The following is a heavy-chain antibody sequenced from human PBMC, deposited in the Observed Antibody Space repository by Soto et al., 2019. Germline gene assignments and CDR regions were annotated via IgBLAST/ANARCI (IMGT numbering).Heavy chain of an antibody. Sequence: QVQLVESGGGLVKPGGSLRLSCAASGFSFSDYYMSWIRQAPGKGLEWLSYISSGGRSIEYADSAKGRFTISRDNAKNSLYLRVKSLTAEDTAVYYCAREVGTGSTDYGGQGTLVTVSS. V-gene: IGHV3-11*01. CDR3: AREVGTGSTDY. D-gene: IGHD1-1*01. J-gene: IGHJ4*02. CDR1: GFSFSDYY. CDR2: ISSGGRSI.